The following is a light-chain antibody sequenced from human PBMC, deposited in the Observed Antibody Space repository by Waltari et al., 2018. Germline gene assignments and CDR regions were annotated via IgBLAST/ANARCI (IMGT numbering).Light chain of an antibody. CDR1: QSVTSSH. CDR2: GAS. Sequence: ETVLTQSPGTLSLSPGERATLSCRASQSVTSSHLAWYQQKPGKAPRLLIYGASSRATGIPDRISGSGSGTDFTLTITRLEPEDFAVYYCQQYGNSPRTFGQGTEVEIK. V-gene: IGKV3-20*01. J-gene: IGKJ1*01. CDR3: QQYGNSPRT.